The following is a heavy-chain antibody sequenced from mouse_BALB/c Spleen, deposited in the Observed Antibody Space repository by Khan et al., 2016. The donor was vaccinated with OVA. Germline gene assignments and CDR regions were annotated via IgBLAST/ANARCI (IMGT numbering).Heavy chain of an antibody. CDR1: VFTFSSFA. CDR2: ISSAGTYT. Sequence: EVELVESGGGLVKPGGSLKLSCAASVFTFSSFAMSWVRQTPEKSLEWVATISSAGTYTFYPDSLKGRFTISRDNAKNTLYLQMNSLRSEDTAMYYCANGNYGWFAYWGQGTLVTVSA. D-gene: IGHD2-1*01. V-gene: IGHV5-9-1*01. CDR3: ANGNYGWFAY. J-gene: IGHJ3*01.